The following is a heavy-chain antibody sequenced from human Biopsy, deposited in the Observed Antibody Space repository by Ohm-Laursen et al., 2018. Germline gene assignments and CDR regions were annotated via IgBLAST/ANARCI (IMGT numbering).Heavy chain of an antibody. CDR1: GGSFNGYF. D-gene: IGHD6-13*01. Sequence: TLSLTCAVYGGSFNGYFWSWIRQPPGKGLEWIGDITQSGSTNYSPSLKSRVTISVDTAKKQFSLSLRSVTAADTAVYYCARVPLPGIGAAYQGRFLYGMDVWGQGTTVSVPS. CDR2: ITQSGST. V-gene: IGHV4-34*01. CDR3: ARVPLPGIGAAYQGRFLYGMDV. J-gene: IGHJ6*02.